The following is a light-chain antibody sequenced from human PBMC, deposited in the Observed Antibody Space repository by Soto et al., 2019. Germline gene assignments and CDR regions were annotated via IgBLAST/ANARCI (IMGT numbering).Light chain of an antibody. CDR2: AAS. J-gene: IGKJ5*01. CDR1: QSISNW. Sequence: DIQMTQSPSSVSASVGDRVTITCRASQSISNWLAWYQQKPGKAPKLLIYAASSLQSGVPSRFSGSESGTDFTLTINSLQPEDFATYYCQQTESFSLITFGQGTRLEIK. V-gene: IGKV1D-12*01. CDR3: QQTESFSLIT.